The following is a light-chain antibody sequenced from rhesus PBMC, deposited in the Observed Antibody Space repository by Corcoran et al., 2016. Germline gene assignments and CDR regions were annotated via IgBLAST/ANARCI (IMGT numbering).Light chain of an antibody. J-gene: IGKJ1*01. V-gene: IGKV1-22*01. CDR1: QSITSW. CDR3: PQYSSSPWP. CDR2: KAS. Sequence: DIQMTQSPSSLSASVGDTVTINCRTSQSITSWLAWYPQKPGKSPKLLFYKASTLQSGAPSRFSGSGSGTDLPLTLSVLQSEDFANYYCPQYSSSPWPFGQGTKVEIK.